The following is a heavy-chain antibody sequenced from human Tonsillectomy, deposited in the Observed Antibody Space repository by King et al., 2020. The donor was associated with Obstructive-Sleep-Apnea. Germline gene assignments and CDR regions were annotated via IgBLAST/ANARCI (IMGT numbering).Heavy chain of an antibody. J-gene: IGHJ4*02. V-gene: IGHV4-59*08. CDR3: ARLSRDYYGSGSYLEYYFDY. CDR2: IYYSGST. CDR1: GGSISSYY. D-gene: IGHD3-10*01. Sequence: QLQESGPGLVKPSETLSLTCTVSGGSISSYYWSWIRQPPGKGLEWIGYIYYSGSTNYNPSLKSRVTISVDTSKNQFSLKLSSVTAADTAVYYCARLSRDYYGSGSYLEYYFDYWGQGTLVTVSS.